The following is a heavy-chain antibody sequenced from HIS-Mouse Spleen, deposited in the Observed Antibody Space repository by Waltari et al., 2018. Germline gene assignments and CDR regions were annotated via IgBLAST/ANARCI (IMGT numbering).Heavy chain of an antibody. Sequence: QLQLQESGPGLVKPSETLSLTCTVSGGSISSSSYYWGWIRQPPGKGLGWIGSIYYSGGTYYNPSLKSRVTISVDTSTNQFSLKLSSVTAADTAVYYCAREIPYSSSWYDWYFDLWGRGTLVTVSS. D-gene: IGHD6-13*01. J-gene: IGHJ2*01. CDR1: GGSISSSSYY. CDR3: AREIPYSSSWYDWYFDL. CDR2: IYYSGGT. V-gene: IGHV4-39*07.